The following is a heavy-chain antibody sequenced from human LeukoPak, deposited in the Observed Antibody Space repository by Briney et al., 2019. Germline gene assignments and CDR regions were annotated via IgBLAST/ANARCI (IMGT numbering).Heavy chain of an antibody. V-gene: IGHV4-59*11. D-gene: IGHD1-26*01. CDR2: INYYGST. CDR3: AGRSGSYPSNWFDP. Sequence: SETLSLTCAVSGGSMSSTHYWSWIRHPPGKGLEWIGYINYYGSTNYNPSLKSRVTISIDTSSNHFSLRLTSVSAADTAVYYCAGRSGSYPSNWFDPWGQGILVTVSS. CDR1: GGSMSSTHY. J-gene: IGHJ5*02.